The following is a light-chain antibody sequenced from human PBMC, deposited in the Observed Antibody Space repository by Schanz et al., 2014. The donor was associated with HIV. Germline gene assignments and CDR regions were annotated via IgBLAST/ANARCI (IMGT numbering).Light chain of an antibody. Sequence: QSVLTQPPSASGTPGQRVTISCSGSSSNIGSNTVNWYQQLPGTAPKLRIYSNNQRPSGVPERFSGSSSGTTVTLTISGAQVEDEADYYCYSAADDSLIFGGGTKLTVL. CDR3: YSAADDSLI. CDR2: SNN. J-gene: IGLJ2*01. V-gene: IGLV1-44*01. CDR1: SSNIGSNT.